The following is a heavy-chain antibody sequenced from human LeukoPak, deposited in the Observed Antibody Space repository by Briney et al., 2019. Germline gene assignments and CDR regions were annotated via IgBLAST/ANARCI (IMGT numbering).Heavy chain of an antibody. CDR3: ARAASQTIANAFDI. D-gene: IGHD2/OR15-2a*01. J-gene: IGHJ3*02. V-gene: IGHV1-8*01. Sequence: ASVKVSCKASGYTFTSYDINWVRQATEQGLEWMGWMNPNSGNTGYAQKFQGRVTMTRNTSISTAYMELSSLRSEDTAVYYCARAASQTIANAFDIWGQGTMVTVSS. CDR1: GYTFTSYD. CDR2: MNPNSGNT.